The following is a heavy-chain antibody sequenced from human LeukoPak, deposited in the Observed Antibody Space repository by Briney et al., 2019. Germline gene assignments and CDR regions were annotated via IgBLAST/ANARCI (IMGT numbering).Heavy chain of an antibody. D-gene: IGHD6-13*01. J-gene: IGHJ4*02. CDR2: INGDGSTT. Sequence: PGGSLRLSCAASGFTFSSYWVHWVRQPPGKGLVWVSRINGDGSTTHYADSVKGRFTISRDNAKNTLYLQMNSLRAEDTAVYYCVRRLATAGVLDFWGQGTLVTVSS. CDR1: GFTFSSYW. CDR3: VRRLATAGVLDF. V-gene: IGHV3-74*01.